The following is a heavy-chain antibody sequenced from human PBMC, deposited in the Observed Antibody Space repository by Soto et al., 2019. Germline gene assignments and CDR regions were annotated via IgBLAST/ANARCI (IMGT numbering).Heavy chain of an antibody. J-gene: IGHJ5*02. CDR3: ARHGYCSSTSCYISPYNWFDP. CDR2: IYYSGST. Sequence: SETLSLTCTVSGGSISSYYWSWIRQPPGKGLEWIGYIYYSGSTNYNPSLKSRVTISVDTSKNQFSLKLSSVTAADTAVYYCARHGYCSSTSCYISPYNWFDPWGQGTLVTVSS. D-gene: IGHD2-2*02. V-gene: IGHV4-59*08. CDR1: GGSISSYY.